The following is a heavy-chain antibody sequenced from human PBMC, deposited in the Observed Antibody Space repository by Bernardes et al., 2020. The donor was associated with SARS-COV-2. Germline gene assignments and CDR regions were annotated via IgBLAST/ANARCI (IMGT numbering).Heavy chain of an antibody. CDR2: IGGSRRTL. V-gene: IGHV3-11*01. D-gene: IGHD6-13*01. Sequence: GGSLRLSCAASGFTFSDYYMTWIRQTPGRGLEWVSYIGGSRRTLYYSDSVKGRFTISRDSAKNSLYLQMSSLRVDDTAVYYCARMAAAGILFDNWGQGTLVTVSS. CDR3: ARMAAAGILFDN. CDR1: GFTFSDYY. J-gene: IGHJ4*02.